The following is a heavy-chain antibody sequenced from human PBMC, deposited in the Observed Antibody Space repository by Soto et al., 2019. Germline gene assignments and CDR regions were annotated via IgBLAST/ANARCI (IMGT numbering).Heavy chain of an antibody. CDR2: ISYDGSIK. CDR3: ARERKHSSVREGGNWFDP. D-gene: IGHD6-19*01. V-gene: IGHV3-30-3*01. CDR1: GFTFSSYA. Sequence: QVQLVESGGGVVQPGRSLRLSCAANGFTFSSYAMHWVRQAPGKGLEWVAVISYDGSIKYYADSVKGRFTISRDNSKNTLYREINSLRAEDTAVYYCARERKHSSVREGGNWFDPWGQGTLVTFSS. J-gene: IGHJ5*02.